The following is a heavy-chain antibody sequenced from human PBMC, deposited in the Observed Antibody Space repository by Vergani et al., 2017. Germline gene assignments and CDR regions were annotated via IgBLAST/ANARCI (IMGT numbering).Heavy chain of an antibody. CDR1: GFTFSNYD. CDR3: ARKLGYYMDV. D-gene: IGHD7-27*01. CDR2: IWYDGSNK. V-gene: IGHV3-33*01. Sequence: QVQLVESGGGVVQFGRSLRLSCAASGFTFSNYDMHWVRQAPGKGLEWVAVIWYDGSNKYYADSVKGRFTISRDNSKNTLYLQMNSLRAEDTAVYHCARKLGYYMDVWGKGTTVTVSS. J-gene: IGHJ6*03.